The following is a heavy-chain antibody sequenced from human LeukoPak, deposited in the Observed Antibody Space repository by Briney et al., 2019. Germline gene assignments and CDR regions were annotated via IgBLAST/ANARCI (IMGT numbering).Heavy chain of an antibody. CDR1: GGSISSYY. J-gene: IGHJ6*02. CDR3: ARSSAAAARYYYGMDV. D-gene: IGHD6-13*01. V-gene: IGHV4-4*07. CDR2: IYTSGST. Sequence: SETLSLTCTVSGGSISSYYWSWIRQPAGKGLEWIGRIYTSGSTNYNPSLKSRVTMSVDTSKNQFSLKLSSVTAADTAVYYCARSSAAAARYYYGMDVWGQGTTVTVSS.